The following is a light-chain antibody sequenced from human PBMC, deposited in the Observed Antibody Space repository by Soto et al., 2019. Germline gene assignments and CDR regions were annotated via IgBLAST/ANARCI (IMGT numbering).Light chain of an antibody. CDR2: EGS. CDR3: CSYAGSRWV. J-gene: IGLJ3*02. Sequence: QSALTQPASVSGSPGQSITISCTGTSSDVGTYNLVSWYQQHPGKAPKFMIYEGSKRPSGVSNRFSGSKSGNTASLTISGLQAEDEADYYCCSYAGSRWVFGGGTKVTVL. V-gene: IGLV2-23*01. CDR1: SSDVGTYNL.